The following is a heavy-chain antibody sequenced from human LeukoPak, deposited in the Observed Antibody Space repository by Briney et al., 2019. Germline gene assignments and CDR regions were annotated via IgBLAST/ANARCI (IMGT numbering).Heavy chain of an antibody. J-gene: IGHJ4*02. CDR2: IGGDGIA. CDR1: AFTYTDHP. D-gene: IGHD3-16*01. Sequence: PGGSLRLSCVASAFTYTDHPMNWVRQAPGKGLEWISYIGGDGIAFYADSVKGRFTASKDDARKSMYLQMNSLRVEDTAVYYCAKDRANWAIDDWGQGTQVTVSS. CDR3: AKDRANWAIDD. V-gene: IGHV3-69-1*01.